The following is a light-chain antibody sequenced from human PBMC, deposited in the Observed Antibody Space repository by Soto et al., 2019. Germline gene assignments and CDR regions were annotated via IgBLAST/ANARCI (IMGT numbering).Light chain of an antibody. CDR1: SGHSSYA. J-gene: IGLJ2*01. V-gene: IGLV4-69*01. CDR3: QTWDTGIVL. Sequence: QPVLTQSPSASASLGASVKLTCTLSSGHSSYAIAWHQQQPEKGPRYLMKLNSDGSHNKGDGIPDRFSGSSSGTERYLTISSLQSDDEADYYCQTWDTGIVLFGGGTKVTVL. CDR2: LNSDGSH.